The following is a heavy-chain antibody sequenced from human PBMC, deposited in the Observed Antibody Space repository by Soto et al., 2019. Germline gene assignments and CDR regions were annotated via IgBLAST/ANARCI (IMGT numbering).Heavy chain of an antibody. CDR3: ARESTVTITPSGGMDV. CDR1: GGSISSSSYY. J-gene: IGHJ6*02. Sequence: PSETLSLTCTVSGGSISSSSYYWGWIRQPPGKGLEWIGNIYYSGSTYYNPSLKSRVTISVDTSKNQFSLKLSSVTAADTAVYYCARESTVTITPSGGMDVWGQGTTVTVSS. D-gene: IGHD4-17*01. V-gene: IGHV4-39*07. CDR2: IYYSGST.